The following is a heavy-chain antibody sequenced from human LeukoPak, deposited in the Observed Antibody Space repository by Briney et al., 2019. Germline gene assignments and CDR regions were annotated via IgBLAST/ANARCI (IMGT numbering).Heavy chain of an antibody. J-gene: IGHJ6*03. D-gene: IGHD2-8*01. CDR3: ARHGHCTNGVCYSNYYYHMDV. Sequence: ASVKVSCKASGYTFSSKNVHWVRQAPGQGLEWMGLINPSGGSTNFPQKFQGRVTMSRDTSTSTVYMELSNLRSEDTAVYYCARHGHCTNGVCYSNYYYHMDVWGKGTTVTVSS. CDR1: GYTFSSKN. CDR2: INPSGGST. V-gene: IGHV1-46*01.